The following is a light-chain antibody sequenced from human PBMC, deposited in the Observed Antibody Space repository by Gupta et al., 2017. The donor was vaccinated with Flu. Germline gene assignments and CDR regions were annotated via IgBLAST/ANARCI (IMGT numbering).Light chain of an antibody. J-gene: IGLJ1*01. CDR2: SNN. CDR3: AAWEDSLNALYV. CDR1: SSNIGSNT. V-gene: IGLV1-44*01. Sequence: QSVLTQPPSASGTPGQRVTISCSGSSSNIGSNTVNWYQQLPGTAHKLLIYSNNQRPSGVPDRFSGSKSGTSDSLAISRLQSEDEADYYCAAWEDSLNALYVFGTGTKVTVL.